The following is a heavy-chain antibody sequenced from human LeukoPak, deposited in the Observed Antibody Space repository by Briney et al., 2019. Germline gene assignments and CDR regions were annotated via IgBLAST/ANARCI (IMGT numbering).Heavy chain of an antibody. V-gene: IGHV3-23*01. CDR3: AKEGYNWNEFFFDY. J-gene: IGHJ4*02. D-gene: IGHD1-20*01. CDR1: GFTFTIYG. Sequence: PGGSLRLSCAASGFTFTIYGMNWVRQAPGKGLEWVSGIVGSGDKTYYADSVKGRFTITRDNSKNTLYLQMNSLRAEDTAVYYCAKEGYNWNEFFFDYWGQGTLVTVSS. CDR2: IVGSGDKT.